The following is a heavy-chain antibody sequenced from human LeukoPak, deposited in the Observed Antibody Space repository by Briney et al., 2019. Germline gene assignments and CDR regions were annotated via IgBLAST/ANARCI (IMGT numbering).Heavy chain of an antibody. CDR3: ASKGY. CDR2: IYHSGST. Sequence: SETLSLTCTVSGGSISTSGYYWSWIRQPPGKGLEWIGYIYHSGSTYYNPSLKSRVTISVDRSKNQFSLKLSSVTAADTAVYYCASKGYWGQGTLVTVSS. J-gene: IGHJ4*02. CDR1: GGSISTSGYY. V-gene: IGHV4-30-2*01.